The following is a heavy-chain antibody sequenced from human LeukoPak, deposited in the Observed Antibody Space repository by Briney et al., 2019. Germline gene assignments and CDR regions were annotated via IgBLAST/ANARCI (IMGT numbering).Heavy chain of an antibody. V-gene: IGHV4-61*02. D-gene: IGHD3-22*01. CDR3: ARAVAYYYDSSGGQVDY. CDR1: GGSISSGSSY. CDR2: IYTSGST. Sequence: SETLSLTCTVSGGSISSGSSYWSWIRQPAGKGLEWLGRIYTSGSTNYNPSLKSRVTISVDKSKNQFSLKLSSVTAADTAVYYCARAVAYYYDSSGGQVDYWGQGTLVTVSS. J-gene: IGHJ4*02.